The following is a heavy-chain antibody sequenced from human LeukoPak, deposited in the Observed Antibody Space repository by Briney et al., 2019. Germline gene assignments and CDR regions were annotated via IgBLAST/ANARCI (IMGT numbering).Heavy chain of an antibody. V-gene: IGHV4-34*01. Sequence: SETLSLTCAVYGVSVPDYYWSWIRQSPEKGLEWIGEVSPGGYTTYNPSLKSRVIISEDTSENQLSLNVRSVTAADTALYCCARIRCGRGQERCYNHWAQGSLVTVSS. CDR3: ARIRCGRGQERCYNH. J-gene: IGHJ5*02. CDR2: VSPGGYT. D-gene: IGHD2-21*01. CDR1: GVSVPDYY.